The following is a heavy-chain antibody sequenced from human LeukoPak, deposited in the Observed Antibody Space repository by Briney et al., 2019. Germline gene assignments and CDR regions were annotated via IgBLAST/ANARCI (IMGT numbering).Heavy chain of an antibody. CDR2: IYTSGST. Sequence: PSDTLSLTCTVSGGSISSGSYYWSWIRQPAGKGLEWIGRIYTSGSTNYNPSLKSRVTISVDTSKNQFSLKLSSVTAADTAVYYCARGIRDYVWGSYRLNWFDPWGQGTLVTVSS. CDR1: GGSISSGSYY. V-gene: IGHV4-61*02. J-gene: IGHJ5*02. D-gene: IGHD3-16*02. CDR3: ARGIRDYVWGSYRLNWFDP.